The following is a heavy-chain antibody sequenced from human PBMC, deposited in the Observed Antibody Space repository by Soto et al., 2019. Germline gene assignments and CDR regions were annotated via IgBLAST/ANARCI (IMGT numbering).Heavy chain of an antibody. V-gene: IGHV4-39*01. CDR1: SGSISSTIYS. Sequence: SETLSLTCTVSSGSISSTIYSWDWIRQPPGKGLEWIGSIFYSGSTYYNPSLKSRVTISVDTSKNQFSLKLSSVTAADTAVYYCARNSYYDILTGINWFDPWGQGTLVTVSS. CDR2: IFYSGST. J-gene: IGHJ5*02. CDR3: ARNSYYDILTGINWFDP. D-gene: IGHD3-9*01.